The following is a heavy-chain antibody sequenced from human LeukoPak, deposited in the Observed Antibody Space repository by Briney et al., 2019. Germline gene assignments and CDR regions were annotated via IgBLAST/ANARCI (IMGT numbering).Heavy chain of an antibody. D-gene: IGHD4-17*01. V-gene: IGHV1-46*01. CDR2: INPSGGST. J-gene: IGHJ2*01. Sequence: ASVKVSCKASGYTFAGYYMHWVRQAPGQGLEWMGIINPSGGSTSYAQKFQGRVTMTRDMSTSTVYMELSSLRSEDTAVYYCARVFKDYGDYAYFDLWGRGTLVTVSS. CDR1: GYTFAGYY. CDR3: ARVFKDYGDYAYFDL.